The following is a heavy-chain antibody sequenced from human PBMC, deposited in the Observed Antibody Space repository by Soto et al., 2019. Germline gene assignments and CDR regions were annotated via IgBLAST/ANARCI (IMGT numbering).Heavy chain of an antibody. D-gene: IGHD1-26*01. Sequence: EVQLVESGGGLVQPGGSLRLSCAASGFAFSNFWMSWVRQAPGKGLQWVAIIQQDGSEKYYVDSVKGRFTISRDNAKNSLDLQMNSLRAEDTAVYYCAKVRRWEDYFDYWGQGTPVTVSS. V-gene: IGHV3-7*02. CDR1: GFAFSNFW. J-gene: IGHJ4*02. CDR2: IQQDGSEK. CDR3: AKVRRWEDYFDY.